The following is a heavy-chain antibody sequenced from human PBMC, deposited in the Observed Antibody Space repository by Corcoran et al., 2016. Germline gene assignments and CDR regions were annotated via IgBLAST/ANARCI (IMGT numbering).Heavy chain of an antibody. J-gene: IGHJ5*02. CDR1: GFTFSGSA. Sequence: EVQLVESGGGLVQPGGSLKLSCAASGFTFSGSAMHWVRQASGKGLEWVGRIRSKANSYATAYAASVEGRFTISRDDSKNTAYLQMNSLKTEDTAVYYCTRLKYDSSGYYPEPWGQGTLVTVSS. CDR2: IRSKANSYAT. V-gene: IGHV3-73*02. CDR3: TRLKYDSSGYYPEP. D-gene: IGHD3-22*01.